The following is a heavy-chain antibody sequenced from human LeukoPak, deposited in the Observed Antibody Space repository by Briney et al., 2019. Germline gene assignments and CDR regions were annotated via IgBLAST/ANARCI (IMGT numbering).Heavy chain of an antibody. D-gene: IGHD4-11*01. CDR1: GFTFSDHY. V-gene: IGHV3-23*01. Sequence: PGGSLRLSCAASGFTFSDHYMDWVRQAPGKGLEWVSGISNSGGTTYYADSVKGRFTISRDNSKNTLYLQMNSLRAEDTAVYYCAKYSDYDYFDYWGQGTLVTVSS. CDR2: ISNSGGTT. CDR3: AKYSDYDYFDY. J-gene: IGHJ4*02.